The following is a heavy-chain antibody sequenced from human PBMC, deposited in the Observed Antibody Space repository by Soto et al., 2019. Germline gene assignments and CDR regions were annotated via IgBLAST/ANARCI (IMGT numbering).Heavy chain of an antibody. CDR3: AKGGECSSTSCYAWQYNWFDP. Sequence: EVQLLESGGGLVQPGGSLRLSCAASGFTFSSYAMSWVRQAPGKGLEWVSAISGSGGSTYYADSVKGRFTISRDNSKNTLYLQMNSLRAEDTAVYYCAKGGECSSTSCYAWQYNWFDPWGQGTLVTVSS. CDR2: ISGSGGST. V-gene: IGHV3-23*01. CDR1: GFTFSSYA. D-gene: IGHD2-2*01. J-gene: IGHJ5*02.